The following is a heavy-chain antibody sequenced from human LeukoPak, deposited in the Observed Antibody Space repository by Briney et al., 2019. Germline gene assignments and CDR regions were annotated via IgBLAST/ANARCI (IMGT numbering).Heavy chain of an antibody. CDR2: SSAYNGNT. CDR3: ARDPLAYCAGDCYHRFFDY. V-gene: IGHV1-18*04. CDR1: GYTFTGYY. Sequence: EASVKVSCKASGYTFTGYYMHWLRQAPGQGLEGMGWSSAYNGNTNYAPKLQGRVTMTTDTSTSTAYMELRSLRSDDTAVYYRARDPLAYCAGDCYHRFFDYWGQGTLVTVSS. J-gene: IGHJ4*02. D-gene: IGHD2-21*02.